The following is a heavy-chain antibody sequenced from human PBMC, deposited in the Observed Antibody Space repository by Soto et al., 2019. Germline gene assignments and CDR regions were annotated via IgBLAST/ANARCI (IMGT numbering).Heavy chain of an antibody. J-gene: IGHJ4*02. CDR2: IKSDGTST. CDR1: GFSFDNYD. D-gene: IGHD3-16*01. Sequence: GGSLRLSCVASGFSFDNYDMRWVRHAPGEGLEWVSAIKSDGTSTYYAASVEDRFTISRDNSKNTLYLQLNSLRAEDTAVYYCAQLGLMTFSHKHYFNHWGRGTLVTVSS. CDR3: AQLGLMTFSHKHYFNH. V-gene: IGHV3-23*01.